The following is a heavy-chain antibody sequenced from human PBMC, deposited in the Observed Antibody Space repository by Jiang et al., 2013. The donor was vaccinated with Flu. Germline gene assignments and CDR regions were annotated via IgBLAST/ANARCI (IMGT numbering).Heavy chain of an antibody. V-gene: IGHV4-39*01. CDR3: ARQRVVRGVTTATLDY. CDR2: IYYSGST. J-gene: IGHJ4*02. CDR1: SISSSSYY. Sequence: SISSSSYYWGWIRQPPGKGLEWIGSIYYSGSTYYNPSLKSRVTISVDTSKNQFSLKLSSVTAADTAVYYCARQRVVRGVTTATLDYWGQGTLVTVSS. D-gene: IGHD3-10*01.